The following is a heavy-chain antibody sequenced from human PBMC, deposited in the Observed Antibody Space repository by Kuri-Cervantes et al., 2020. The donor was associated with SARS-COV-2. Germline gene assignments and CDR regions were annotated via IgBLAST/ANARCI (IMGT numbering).Heavy chain of an antibody. CDR1: GFHFSGYG. D-gene: IGHD3-10*01. V-gene: IGHV3-33*01. J-gene: IGHJ6*02. Sequence: GGSLRLSCAVSGFHFSGYGMHWVRQAPGKGLEWVAVIWYDGSKEYYADSVKGRFTISRDNSKNTMYLEMNSLRAEDTAVYYCARDDTYYEGSGKNYYYAMDVWGQGTTVTVSS. CDR3: ARDDTYYEGSGKNYYYAMDV. CDR2: IWYDGSKE.